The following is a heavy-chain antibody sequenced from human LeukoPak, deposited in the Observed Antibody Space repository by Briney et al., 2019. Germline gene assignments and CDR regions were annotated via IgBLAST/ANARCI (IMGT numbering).Heavy chain of an antibody. V-gene: IGHV1-2*02. CDR1: GYTFTSYG. CDR2: INPNSGGT. J-gene: IGHJ5*02. D-gene: IGHD6-13*01. Sequence: GVSVKVSCKASGYTFTSYGISWVRQAPGQGLEWMGWINPNSGGTNYAQKFQGRVTMTRDTSISTAYMELSRLRSDDTAVYYCAREESSSWYNWFDPWGQGTLVTVSS. CDR3: AREESSSWYNWFDP.